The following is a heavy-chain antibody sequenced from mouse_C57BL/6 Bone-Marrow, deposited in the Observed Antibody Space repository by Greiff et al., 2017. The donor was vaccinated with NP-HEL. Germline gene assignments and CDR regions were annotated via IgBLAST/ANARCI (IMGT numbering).Heavy chain of an antibody. Sequence: EVKVVESGGGLVKPGGSLKLSCAASGFTFSSYAMSWVRQTPEKRLEWVATISDGGSYTYYPDNVKGRFTISRDNAKNNLYLQMSHLKSEDTAMYYCARDYWLPPFAYWGQGTLVTVSA. J-gene: IGHJ3*01. V-gene: IGHV5-4*01. CDR2: ISDGGSYT. CDR1: GFTFSSYA. CDR3: ARDYWLPPFAY. D-gene: IGHD2-2*01.